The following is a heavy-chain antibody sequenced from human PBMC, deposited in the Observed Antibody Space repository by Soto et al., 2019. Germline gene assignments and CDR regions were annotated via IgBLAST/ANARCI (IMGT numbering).Heavy chain of an antibody. Sequence: PLETLSLTCTVSGGSISSYYWSWIRQPPGKGLEWIGYIYYSGSTNYNPSLKSRVTISVDTSKNQFSLKLSSVTAADTAVYYCARQSDDFWSGSMPLDYWGQGTLVTVSS. CDR2: IYYSGST. CDR1: GGSISSYY. CDR3: ARQSDDFWSGSMPLDY. V-gene: IGHV4-59*08. J-gene: IGHJ4*02. D-gene: IGHD3-3*01.